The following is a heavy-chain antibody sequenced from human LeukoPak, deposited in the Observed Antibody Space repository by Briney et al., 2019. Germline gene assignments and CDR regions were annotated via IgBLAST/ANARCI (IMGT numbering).Heavy chain of an antibody. CDR1: RFTFSNYG. Sequence: GGSLRLSCAASRFTFSNYGMHWVRQAPGKGLEWVAVIWYDGSNQQYAESVKGRFTVSRDNSKNTLYLQMNSLRAEDTAVYYCASTRWASLALDPWGQGTLVTVSS. CDR3: ASTRWASLALDP. V-gene: IGHV3-33*01. J-gene: IGHJ5*02. D-gene: IGHD2-2*01. CDR2: IWYDGSNQ.